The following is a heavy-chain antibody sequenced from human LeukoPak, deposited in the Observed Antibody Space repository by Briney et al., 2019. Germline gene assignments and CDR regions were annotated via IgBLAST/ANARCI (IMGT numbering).Heavy chain of an antibody. D-gene: IGHD2-2*01. CDR2: ISSSSSYI. J-gene: IGHJ6*04. Sequence: GGSLRLSCAASGFTFSSYSMNWVRQAPGKGLEWVSSISSSSSYIYYADSLKGRITISRDNAKNSLYLQMNGLRAEDTAVYYCARELPAYCSGTTCYAPYYSMDVWGKGTTVTVSS. CDR1: GFTFSSYS. V-gene: IGHV3-21*01. CDR3: ARELPAYCSGTTCYAPYYSMDV.